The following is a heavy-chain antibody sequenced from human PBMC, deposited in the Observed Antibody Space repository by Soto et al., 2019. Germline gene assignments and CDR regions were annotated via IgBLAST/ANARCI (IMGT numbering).Heavy chain of an antibody. D-gene: IGHD3-16*01. CDR2: VYPGDSDI. V-gene: IGHV5-51*01. CDR3: ARHGGRRPQLFYYYGMDV. J-gene: IGHJ6*02. Sequence: GESLKISCKGSGYSFTSYWIGWVRQMPGKGLEWMGIVYPGDSDIRYSPSFEGQVTISADKSISTAYLQWSSLRASDTAMYYCARHGGRRPQLFYYYGMDVWGQGTTVTVSS. CDR1: GYSFTSYW.